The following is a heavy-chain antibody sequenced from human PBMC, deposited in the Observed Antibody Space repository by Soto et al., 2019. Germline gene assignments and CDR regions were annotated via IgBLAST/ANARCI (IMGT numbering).Heavy chain of an antibody. CDR1: GFTFSSET. CDR2: IRKNGDST. J-gene: IGHJ4*02. Sequence: EVQLMESGGGLVQPGGSLRLSCAASGFTFSSETMFWVRQAPGKGLEHISAIRKNGDSTYYADSVKGRVTISRDNSKNTLYLQMGSLRAEDMAVYYCATKEGFAYWGQGTLVTVSS. CDR3: ATKEGFAY. V-gene: IGHV3-64*07.